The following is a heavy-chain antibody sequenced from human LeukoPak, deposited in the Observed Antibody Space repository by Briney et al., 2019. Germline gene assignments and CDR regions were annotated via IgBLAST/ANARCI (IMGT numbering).Heavy chain of an antibody. Sequence: PGGSLRLSCAASGFTFSNNAMSWVRQAPGKGLERVSATSTSGGSAYYADSVKGRFTISRDNSKNTLYLQMDSLRADDTAVYYCARYSGSYYYPPAWDLWGQGTLVTVSS. V-gene: IGHV3-23*01. CDR2: TSTSGGSA. CDR3: ARYSGSYYYPPAWDL. CDR1: GFTFSNNA. D-gene: IGHD1-26*01. J-gene: IGHJ4*02.